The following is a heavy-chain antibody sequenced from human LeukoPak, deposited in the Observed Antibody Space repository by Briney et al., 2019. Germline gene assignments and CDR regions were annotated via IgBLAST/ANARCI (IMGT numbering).Heavy chain of an antibody. V-gene: IGHV4-39*07. CDR2: IYYSGST. J-gene: IGHJ4*02. CDR3: AKASRSAGIRFLEWLKTPFDY. Sequence: PSETLSLTCTVSGGSISSSSYYWGWIRQPPGKGLEWIGSIYYSGSTYYNPSLKSRVTISVDTSKNQFSLKLLSVTAADTAVYYCAKASRSAGIRFLEWLKTPFDYWGQGTLVTVSS. D-gene: IGHD3-3*01. CDR1: GGSISSSSYY.